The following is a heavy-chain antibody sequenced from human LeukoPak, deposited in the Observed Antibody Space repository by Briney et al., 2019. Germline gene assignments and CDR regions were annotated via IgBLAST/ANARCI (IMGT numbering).Heavy chain of an antibody. V-gene: IGHV4-4*02. CDR1: GVSISSNLW. Sequence: SGTLSLTCAVSGVSISSNLWWTWVRQPPGKGLEWIAEIHHSGSINYNPSLKSRVTISVDKAKNQFSLNLNSVTAADTAVHYCARGGDRSFDYWGQGTLVTVSS. CDR3: ARGGDRSFDY. CDR2: IHHSGSI. J-gene: IGHJ4*02. D-gene: IGHD3-10*01.